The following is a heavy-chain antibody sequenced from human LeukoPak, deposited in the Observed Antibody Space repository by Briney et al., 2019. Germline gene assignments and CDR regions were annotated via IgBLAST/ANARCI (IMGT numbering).Heavy chain of an antibody. CDR3: ATLGLGRFFTGEGGY. V-gene: IGHV3-23*01. Sequence: GGSLRLSCAPSGFTFSSYAMSWVRQAPGKGLEWVSVIRGSSTSISHADSVKGRFTISRDNSKNTLFLQMNSLRAEDTAVYYCATLGLGRFFTGEGGYWGQGTLVTVSS. CDR1: GFTFSSYA. D-gene: IGHD3-3*01. CDR2: IRGSSTSI. J-gene: IGHJ4*02.